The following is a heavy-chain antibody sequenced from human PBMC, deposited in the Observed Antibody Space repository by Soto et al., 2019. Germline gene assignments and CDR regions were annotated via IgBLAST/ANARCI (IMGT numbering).Heavy chain of an antibody. CDR2: ISSSSSYI. CDR1: GFTFSSYA. Sequence: PGGSLRLSCSASGFTFSSYAMNWVRQAPGKGLEWVSSISSSSSYIYYADSVKGRFTISRDNAKNSLYLQMNSLRAEDTAVYYCARVHYGSGTTKFDPWGQGTLVTVSS. CDR3: ARVHYGSGTTKFDP. J-gene: IGHJ5*02. D-gene: IGHD3-10*01. V-gene: IGHV3-21*01.